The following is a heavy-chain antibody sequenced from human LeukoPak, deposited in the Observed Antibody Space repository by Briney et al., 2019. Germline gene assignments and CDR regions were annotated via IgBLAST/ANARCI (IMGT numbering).Heavy chain of an antibody. D-gene: IGHD2-2*01. CDR3: ARDLEYQLLGNWFDP. Sequence: PGGSLRLSCAASGFTFSDYYMSWIRQAPGKGLECVSYISSSGSTIYYAASVKGRFTISRDNAKNSLYLQMNSLRAEDTAVYYCARDLEYQLLGNWFDPWGQGTLVTVSS. CDR1: GFTFSDYY. V-gene: IGHV3-11*01. J-gene: IGHJ5*02. CDR2: ISSSGSTI.